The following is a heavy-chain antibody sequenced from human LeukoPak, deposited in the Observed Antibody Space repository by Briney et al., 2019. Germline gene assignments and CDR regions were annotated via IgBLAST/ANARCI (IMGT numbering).Heavy chain of an antibody. D-gene: IGHD2-15*01. J-gene: IGHJ4*02. CDR2: IYSGGST. CDR3: ARALRCSGGSCYQVDY. V-gene: IGHV3-53*05. Sequence: GGSLRLSCAASGFTVSSNYMSWVRQAPGKGLEWVSVIYSGGSTYYADSVKGRFTISRDNSKDTLYLQMNSLRAEDTAVYYCARALRCSGGSCYQVDYWGQGTLVTVPS. CDR1: GFTVSSNY.